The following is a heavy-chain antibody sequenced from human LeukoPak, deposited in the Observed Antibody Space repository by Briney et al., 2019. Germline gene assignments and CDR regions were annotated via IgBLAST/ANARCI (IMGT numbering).Heavy chain of an antibody. CDR1: GFTFSNYW. CDR2: SQSDGRST. Sequence: QPGETLSLTCAASGFTFSNYWMHWVRQAPGKRLVWVSRSQSDGRSTSYAESVKGRFTVSRDNTKNPLYLQMHSLRAEDTAVYYCSRHAGYCSGNSCSDGFDFWGQETMVTVSS. J-gene: IGHJ3*01. V-gene: IGHV3-74*01. CDR3: SRHAGYCSGNSCSDGFDF. D-gene: IGHD2-15*01.